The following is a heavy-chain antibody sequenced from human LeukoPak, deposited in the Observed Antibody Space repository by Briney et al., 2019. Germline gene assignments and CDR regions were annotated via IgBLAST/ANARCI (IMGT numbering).Heavy chain of an antibody. J-gene: IGHJ4*02. CDR2: ASAYNGNT. V-gene: IGHV1-18*01. CDR1: GYTFTSYA. D-gene: IGHD3-22*01. Sequence: ASVKVSCNASGYTFTSYAISWVRQAPGQGLEWMGWASAYNGNTNYAQKLQGRVTMTTDTSTSTAYMELRSLRSDDTAVYYCAREIGYYDSSGYYRPHFDYWGQGTLVTVSS. CDR3: AREIGYYDSSGYYRPHFDY.